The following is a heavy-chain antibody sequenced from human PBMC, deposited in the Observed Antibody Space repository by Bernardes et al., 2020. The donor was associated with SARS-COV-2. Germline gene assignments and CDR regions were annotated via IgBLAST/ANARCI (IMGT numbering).Heavy chain of an antibody. Sequence: GGSLRLSCAASGFTVSSNYMGWVRQAPGKGLEWVSVIYSGGSTYYADSVKGRFTISRDNSKNTLYLQMNSLRAEDTAVYYCARDLDYYGMDVWGQGTTVTVSS. CDR1: GFTVSSNY. J-gene: IGHJ6*02. CDR3: ARDLDYYGMDV. CDR2: IYSGGST. V-gene: IGHV3-66*02.